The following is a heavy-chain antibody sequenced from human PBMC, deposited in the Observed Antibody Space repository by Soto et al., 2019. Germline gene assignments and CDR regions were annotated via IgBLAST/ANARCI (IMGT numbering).Heavy chain of an antibody. Sequence: QVQLQESGPGLVKPSETLSLTCIVSGGSVSSGSYYWSWIRQPPGKGLEWIGFIYYTGRTSYNPSPKCLVTRSVDPSSNHFSLKLSSVSAADTAVFFCATMSSSGYPLDYWGRGTLVTVSS. V-gene: IGHV4-61*01. D-gene: IGHD3-22*01. CDR2: IYYTGRT. CDR3: ATMSSSGYPLDY. J-gene: IGHJ4*02. CDR1: GGSVSSGSYY.